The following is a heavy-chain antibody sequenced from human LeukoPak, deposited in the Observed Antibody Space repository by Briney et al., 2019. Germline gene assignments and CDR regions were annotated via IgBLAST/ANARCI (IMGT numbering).Heavy chain of an antibody. J-gene: IGHJ6*02. CDR1: GFTFSTYS. D-gene: IGHD3-16*01. V-gene: IGHV3-21*04. CDR2: ISSNNRYI. CDR3: ARNQQLGGHSYYYYGMDV. Sequence: GGSLRLSCAASGFTFSTYSMNWVRQAPGKGLEWVSSISSNNRYIYYADSVKGRFTISRDNAKNSLYLQMNSLRADDTAIYYCARNQQLGGHSYYYYGMDVWGQGTTVTVSS.